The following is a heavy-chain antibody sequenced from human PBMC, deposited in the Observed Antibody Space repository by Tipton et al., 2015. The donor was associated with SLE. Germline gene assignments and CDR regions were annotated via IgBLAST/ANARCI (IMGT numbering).Heavy chain of an antibody. CDR3: ARDEYRYDTTGYHLLGHFDY. Sequence: TLSLTCSVSGVSISSSSYYWGWIRQPPGKGLEWVGTVYYTGNTFYNPSLKSRVTISVDTSKNQFSLNLSSVTAADTAVYYCARDEYRYDTTGYHLLGHFDYWGQGTQVTVSA. CDR2: VYYTGNT. V-gene: IGHV4-39*07. D-gene: IGHD3-22*01. CDR1: GVSISSSSYY. J-gene: IGHJ4*02.